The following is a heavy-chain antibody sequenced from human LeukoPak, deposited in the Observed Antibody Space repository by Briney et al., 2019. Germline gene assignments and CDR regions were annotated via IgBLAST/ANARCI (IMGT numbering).Heavy chain of an antibody. Sequence: GGSLRLSCVTSGFTFTTYWMHWVRQVPGKGLVWVSCLNGDGSSTIYADSVKGRFTISRENAKNTVYLQMNSLRVEDTAVYYCARQQLEQGVYFDYWGQGILVTVS. CDR3: ARQQLEQGVYFDY. CDR2: LNGDGSST. CDR1: GFTFTTYW. J-gene: IGHJ4*02. V-gene: IGHV3-74*01. D-gene: IGHD6-13*01.